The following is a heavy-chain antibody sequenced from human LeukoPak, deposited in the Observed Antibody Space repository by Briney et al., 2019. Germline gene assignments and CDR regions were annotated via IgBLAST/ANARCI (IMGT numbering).Heavy chain of an antibody. J-gene: IGHJ4*02. Sequence: TSETLSLTCTVSGGSISSSSYYWGWIRQPPGKGLEWIGSIYYSGSTYYNPSLKSRVTISVDTSKNQFSLKLSSVTAADTAVYYCARRGNYYDSSGYYMFDYWGQGTLVTVSS. V-gene: IGHV4-39*01. CDR1: GGSISSSSYY. CDR3: ARRGNYYDSSGYYMFDY. CDR2: IYYSGST. D-gene: IGHD3-22*01.